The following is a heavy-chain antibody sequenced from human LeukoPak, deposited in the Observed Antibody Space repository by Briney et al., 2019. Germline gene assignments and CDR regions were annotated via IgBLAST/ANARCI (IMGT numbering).Heavy chain of an antibody. V-gene: IGHV4-34*01. CDR3: ARGRGYSGYDYYYYGMDV. CDR1: GGSFSGYY. CDR2: INHSGCT. Sequence: SETLSLTCAVYGGSFSGYYWSWIRQPPGKGLEWIGEINHSGCTNYNPSLKSRVTISVDTSKNQFSLKLSSVTAADTAVYYCARGRGYSGYDYYYYGMDVWGQGTTVTVSS. D-gene: IGHD5-12*01. J-gene: IGHJ6*02.